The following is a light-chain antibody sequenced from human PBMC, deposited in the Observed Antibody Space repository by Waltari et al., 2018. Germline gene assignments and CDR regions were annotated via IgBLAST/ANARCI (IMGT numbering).Light chain of an antibody. CDR2: EDN. CDR1: SSDVGSYNL. J-gene: IGLJ3*02. Sequence: QSVLTQPASVSGSPGQSITISCTGTSSDVGSYNLVSWYQQHPGKAPKLMIYEDNKRPSGVSNRFSGSKSGNMASLTISGLQAEDEADYYCCSYAGSAIWVFGGGTKLTVL. CDR3: CSYAGSAIWV. V-gene: IGLV2-23*01.